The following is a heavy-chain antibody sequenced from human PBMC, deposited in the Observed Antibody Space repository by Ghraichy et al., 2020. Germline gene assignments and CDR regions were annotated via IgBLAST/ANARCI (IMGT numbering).Heavy chain of an antibody. D-gene: IGHD3-16*01. J-gene: IGHJ6*02. Sequence: SQTLSLTCAVYNGSFNGYYWSWIRQPPGKGLEWIGEIDHSGDTYYNQSLRSRVTLSADTSKSQFSLKVTSLTAADTAVYYCARVKWRGDPFPYYGLDIWGQGTAVTVSS. CDR2: IDHSGDT. V-gene: IGHV4-34*01. CDR3: ARVKWRGDPFPYYGLDI. CDR1: NGSFNGYY.